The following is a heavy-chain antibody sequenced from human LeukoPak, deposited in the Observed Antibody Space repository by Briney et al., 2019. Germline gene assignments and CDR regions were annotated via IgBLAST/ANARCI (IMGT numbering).Heavy chain of an antibody. D-gene: IGHD2-15*01. J-gene: IGHJ4*02. Sequence: GGSLRLSCAASGFTFSSYWMSWVRQAPGKGLEWVADIKQDGSEKYYVDSVKGRFTISRGNAKNSVYLQMNSLRGEDTALYYCARVRDSYSFDYWGQGTLVTVSS. CDR1: GFTFSSYW. CDR2: IKQDGSEK. V-gene: IGHV3-7*01. CDR3: ARVRDSYSFDY.